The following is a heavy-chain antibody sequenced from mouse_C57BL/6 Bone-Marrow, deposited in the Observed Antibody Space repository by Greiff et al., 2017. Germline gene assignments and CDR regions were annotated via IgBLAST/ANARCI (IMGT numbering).Heavy chain of an antibody. V-gene: IGHV1-81*01. CDR1: GYTFTSYG. CDR2: IYPRSGNT. J-gene: IGHJ3*01. D-gene: IGHD1-1*01. CDR3: AIYCYGRGAWFAY. Sequence: QVQLQQSGAELARPGASVKLSCKASGYTFTSYGISWVKQRTGQGLEWIGEIYPRSGNTYYNEKFKGKATLTADKSSSTAYMELRSLTSEDSAVYFCAIYCYGRGAWFAYWGQGTLVTVSA.